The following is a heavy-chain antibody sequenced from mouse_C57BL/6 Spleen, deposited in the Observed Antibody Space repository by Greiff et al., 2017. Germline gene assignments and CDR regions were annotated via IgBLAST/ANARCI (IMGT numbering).Heavy chain of an antibody. Sequence: VQLQQSGPELVKPGASVKISCKASGYAFSSSWMNWVKQRPGKGLEWIGRIYPGDGDTNYNGKFKGKATLTADQSSSTAYLQLSSLSSDDSAVYFYARDGYDVGGAMDYWGQGTSVTVSS. CDR2: IYPGDGDT. CDR3: ARDGYDVGGAMDY. J-gene: IGHJ4*01. V-gene: IGHV1-82*01. CDR1: GYAFSSSW. D-gene: IGHD2-2*01.